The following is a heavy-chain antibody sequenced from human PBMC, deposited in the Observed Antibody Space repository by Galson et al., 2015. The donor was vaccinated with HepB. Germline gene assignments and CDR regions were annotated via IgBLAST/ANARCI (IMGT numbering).Heavy chain of an antibody. V-gene: IGHV1-46*01. Sequence: SVKVSCKASGYTFTSYYMHWVRQAPGQGLEWMGIINPSGGSTSYAQKFQGRVTMTRDTSTSTVYMELSSLRSEDTAVYYCARGCTVTTDVRGRWFDPWGQGTLVTVSS. CDR1: GYTFTSYY. J-gene: IGHJ5*02. CDR2: INPSGGST. D-gene: IGHD4-17*01. CDR3: ARGCTVTTDVRGRWFDP.